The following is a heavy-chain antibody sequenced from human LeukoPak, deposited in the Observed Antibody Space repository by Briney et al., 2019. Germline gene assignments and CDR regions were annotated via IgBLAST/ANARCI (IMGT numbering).Heavy chain of an antibody. J-gene: IGHJ5*02. V-gene: IGHV4-59*01. CDR3: ARDAGGTWFDP. CDR2: IKNNGGN. CDR1: GGYISTYS. Sequence: SETLSLTCTVSGGYISTYSWNWLRQSPGQGLQWIGYIKNNGGNYNNPSLKSRVTISLDTSKNQFSLKLTSVTAADTAVYYCARDAGGTWFDPWGQGILVTVSS.